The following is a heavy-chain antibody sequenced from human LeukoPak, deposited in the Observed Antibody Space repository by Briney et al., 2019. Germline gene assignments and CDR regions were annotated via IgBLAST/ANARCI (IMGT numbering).Heavy chain of an antibody. CDR3: ARGYCSGGSCYSYYYYNYMDV. CDR2: ISRSGSTI. J-gene: IGHJ6*03. V-gene: IGHV3-11*04. CDR1: GFTFSDYY. Sequence: PGGSLRLSCAASGFTFSDYYMSWIRQAPGKGLEWGSYISRSGSTIYYADSVKGRFTISRDNAKNSLYLQMNSLRAEDTAVYYCARGYCSGGSCYSYYYYNYMDVWGKGTTVTVSS. D-gene: IGHD2-15*01.